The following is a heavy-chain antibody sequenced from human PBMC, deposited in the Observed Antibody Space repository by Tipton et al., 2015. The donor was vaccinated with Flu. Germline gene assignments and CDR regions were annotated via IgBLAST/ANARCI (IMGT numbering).Heavy chain of an antibody. J-gene: IGHJ5*02. Sequence: TLSLTCTVSGASIRRDYYWGGIRQPPGKGREWMGNIFHTGNTYYNPSLKSRVSISLDRSKNQFSLKVISVTATDTAVYYCARRSYSNYVSDPKNWLDPWGQGTLVTVSS. CDR2: IFHTGNT. D-gene: IGHD4-11*01. CDR1: GASIRRDYY. CDR3: ARRSYSNYVSDPKNWLDP. V-gene: IGHV4-38-2*02.